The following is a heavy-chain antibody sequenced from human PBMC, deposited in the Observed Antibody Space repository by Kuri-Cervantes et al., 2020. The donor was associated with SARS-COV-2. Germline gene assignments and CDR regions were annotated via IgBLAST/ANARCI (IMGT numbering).Heavy chain of an antibody. CDR3: ARDRGGVALFDY. CDR2: LYTGGTT. Sequence: GGSLRLSCAASGLIVDSNYMSWVRQAPGKGLEWVSVLYTGGTTFYADSVQGRFIISRDDSKNTLFLQMNSLTADDTAVYYCARDRGGVALFDYWGQGTLVTVSS. D-gene: IGHD2-15*01. J-gene: IGHJ4*02. V-gene: IGHV3-66*02. CDR1: GLIVDSNY.